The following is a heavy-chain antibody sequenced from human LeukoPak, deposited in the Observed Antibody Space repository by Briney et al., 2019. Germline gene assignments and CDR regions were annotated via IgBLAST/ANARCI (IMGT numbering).Heavy chain of an antibody. CDR2: INHSGST. D-gene: IGHD3-22*01. CDR1: GGSISSYY. CDR3: ARGRWLLLRHPRVTWFDL. V-gene: IGHV4-34*01. Sequence: PSETLSLTCTVSGGSISSYYWSWIRQPPGKGLEWIGEINHSGSTNYNPSLKSRVTISVDTSKNQFSLKLSSVTAADTAVYYCARGRWLLLRHPRVTWFDLWGQGTLVTVSS. J-gene: IGHJ5*02.